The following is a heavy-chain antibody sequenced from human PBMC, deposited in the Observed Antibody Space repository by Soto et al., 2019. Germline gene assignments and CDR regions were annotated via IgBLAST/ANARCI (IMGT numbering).Heavy chain of an antibody. V-gene: IGHV1-3*04. Sequence: ASVKVSCKASGYTFCDYAFHWVRQAPGQGLAWVGWINTANGDSRYSQRFQDRATISRDTSTSTLYMELKSLNSEDTALYYCAREAAVGNGYYYTGMDVWGQGTTVTVSS. CDR2: INTANGDS. CDR1: GYTFCDYA. J-gene: IGHJ6*02. D-gene: IGHD1-26*01. CDR3: AREAAVGNGYYYTGMDV.